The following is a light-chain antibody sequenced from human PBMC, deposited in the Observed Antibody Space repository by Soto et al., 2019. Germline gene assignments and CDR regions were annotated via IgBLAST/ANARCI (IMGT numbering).Light chain of an antibody. Sequence: IVMTQAPGTLSVSPGERATLSCRASQNIGNKVGWYQQKPGQAPRLLIYGASTRATGIPVRFSGSGSGTEFTLTITSLQSEDSAVYYCQQYGSSPPITFGQGTRLEIK. CDR3: QQYGSSPPIT. V-gene: IGKV3-15*01. CDR1: QNIGNK. CDR2: GAS. J-gene: IGKJ5*01.